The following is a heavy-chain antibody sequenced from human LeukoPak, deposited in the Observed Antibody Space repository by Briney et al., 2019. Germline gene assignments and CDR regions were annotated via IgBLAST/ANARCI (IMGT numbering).Heavy chain of an antibody. J-gene: IGHJ4*02. CDR2: VFYTGTT. CDR1: GGSINTHY. V-gene: IGHV4-59*11. CDR3: ARSTRSSALPT. Sequence: PSETLSLICTVSGGSINTHYWNWIRQPPGKGLQWIGSVFYTGTTTYNPALKSRVNMSVDRSKNRVSLKLRSVTAADTAVYFCARSTRSSALPTWGQGTLVTVSS. D-gene: IGHD3-10*01.